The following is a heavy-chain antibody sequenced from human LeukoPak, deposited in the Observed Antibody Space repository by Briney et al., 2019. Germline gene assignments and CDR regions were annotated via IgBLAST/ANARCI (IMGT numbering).Heavy chain of an antibody. V-gene: IGHV4-38-2*01. Sequence: PETLSLTCAASGYSITSGYYWGWIRQPPGKGLELIGSIYHSGSTYYNPTLKSRVTISVDTAKNQFSLKLSSVTAADPAVYYCARVRANSGYGHFDYWGQGTLATVSS. J-gene: IGHJ4*02. CDR3: ARVRANSGYGHFDY. D-gene: IGHD5-12*01. CDR1: GYSITSGYY. CDR2: IYHSGST.